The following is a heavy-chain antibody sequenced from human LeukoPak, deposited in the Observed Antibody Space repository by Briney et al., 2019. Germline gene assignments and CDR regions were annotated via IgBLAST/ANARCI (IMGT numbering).Heavy chain of an antibody. Sequence: GGSLRLSCAASGFSFNESYMTWNRQAPGKGLEWVAYISGRGFSMYYADSVKGRFTISRGNARNSLYLNMSSLRADDTAVYYCARGKRRFDYWGQGTLVTVSS. CDR2: ISGRGFSM. J-gene: IGHJ4*02. CDR3: ARGKRRFDY. V-gene: IGHV3-11*01. CDR1: GFSFNESY.